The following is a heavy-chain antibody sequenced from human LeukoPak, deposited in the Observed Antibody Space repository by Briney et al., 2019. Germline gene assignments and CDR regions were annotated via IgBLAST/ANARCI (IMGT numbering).Heavy chain of an antibody. J-gene: IGHJ6*02. CDR2: ISAYNGNT. CDR1: GYTFTSYG. Sequence: GASVTVSCKASGYTFTSYGISWVRQAPGQGLEWMGWISAYNGNTNYAQKLQGRVTMTTDTSTSTAYMELRSLRSDDTAVYYCARVGTAVTTPYYYYGMDVWGQGTTVTVSS. CDR3: ARVGTAVTTPYYYYGMDV. V-gene: IGHV1-18*01. D-gene: IGHD4-11*01.